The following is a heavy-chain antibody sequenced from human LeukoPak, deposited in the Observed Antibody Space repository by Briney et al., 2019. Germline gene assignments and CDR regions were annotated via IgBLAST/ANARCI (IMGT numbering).Heavy chain of an antibody. CDR1: GFTFGDYA. Sequence: GGSLRLSCTASGFTFGDYAMSWVRQAPGKGLEWVSYISSSGSTIYYADSVKGRFTISRDDAKNSLYLQMNSLRAEDTAVYYCAELGITMIGGVWGKGTTVTISS. V-gene: IGHV3-48*03. CDR3: AELGITMIGGV. D-gene: IGHD3-10*02. J-gene: IGHJ6*04. CDR2: ISSSGSTI.